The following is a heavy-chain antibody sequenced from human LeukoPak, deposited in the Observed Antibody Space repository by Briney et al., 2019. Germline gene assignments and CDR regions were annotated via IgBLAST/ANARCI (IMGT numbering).Heavy chain of an antibody. Sequence: PSETLSLTCTVSGASISSPSYYWGWIRQPPGKGLEWIGSIYSSGSSYSNPSLKSRVTISVDTSKNQFSLKLSSVTATDTALYYCARAGRPRGKDWGSGYYFDNWGQGTLVTVSS. CDR1: GASISSPSYY. CDR2: IYSSGSS. CDR3: ARAGRPRGKDWGSGYYFDN. V-gene: IGHV4-39*01. D-gene: IGHD7-27*01. J-gene: IGHJ4*02.